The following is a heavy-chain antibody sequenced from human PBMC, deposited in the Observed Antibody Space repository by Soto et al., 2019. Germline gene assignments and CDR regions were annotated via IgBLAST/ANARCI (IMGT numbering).Heavy chain of an antibody. CDR3: ARVGSSGYYGWFDP. CDR1: GGSVNSANYY. CDR2: IFYSGNRGST. V-gene: IGHV4-61*01. J-gene: IGHJ5*02. Sequence: QVQLQESGPGLVKPSETLSLTCTVSGGSVNSANYYWSWIRQPPGKRLQWIGYIFYSGNRGSTNYNPSLESRITISVDTSKNQFSLKLSSVTAADTALYYCARVGSSGYYGWFDPWGQGTLVTVSS. D-gene: IGHD3-22*01.